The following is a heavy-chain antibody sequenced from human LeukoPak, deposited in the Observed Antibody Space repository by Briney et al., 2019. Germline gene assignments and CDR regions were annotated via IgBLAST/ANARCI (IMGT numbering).Heavy chain of an antibody. D-gene: IGHD2-2*01. V-gene: IGHV3-23*01. CDR2: ISGSGANS. J-gene: IGHJ4*02. CDR3: AKDVSRYCSRTSCSKVDY. Sequence: GGSLRLSCAASGFTFSNFAMSWVRQAPGKGLEWVSAISGSGANSYYADSVKGRFTISRDNSKNTLSLQMTSLRAEDTAVYYCAKDVSRYCSRTSCSKVDYWGQGTLVTVSS. CDR1: GFTFSNFA.